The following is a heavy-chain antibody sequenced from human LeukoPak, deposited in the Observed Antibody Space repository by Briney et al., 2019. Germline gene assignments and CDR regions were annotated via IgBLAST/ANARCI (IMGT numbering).Heavy chain of an antibody. Sequence: GASVKVSCKASGGTFSSYAISWVRQAPGQGLEWMGGIIPIFDTANYAQKFQGRVTITADKSTSTAYMELSSLRSEDTAVYYCARGRFGRGAFDIWGQGTMVTVSS. J-gene: IGHJ3*02. CDR1: GGTFSSYA. V-gene: IGHV1-69*06. D-gene: IGHD3-10*01. CDR2: IIPIFDTA. CDR3: ARGRFGRGAFDI.